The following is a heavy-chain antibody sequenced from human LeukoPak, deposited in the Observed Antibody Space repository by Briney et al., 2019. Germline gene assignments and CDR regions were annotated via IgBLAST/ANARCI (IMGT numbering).Heavy chain of an antibody. CDR1: GFTFSTHW. CDR2: ISGDGSLT. CDR3: ASPLTPYHGSGGGGMDV. D-gene: IGHD3-10*01. Sequence: GGSLRLSCAASGFTFSTHWMYWVRQAPGRELVWVSRISGDGSLTSYADSVKGRFTISRDNAKDTLYLQMTSLRVEDTAVYSCASPLTPYHGSGGGGMDVWGQGTTVTVSS. J-gene: IGHJ6*02. V-gene: IGHV3-74*01.